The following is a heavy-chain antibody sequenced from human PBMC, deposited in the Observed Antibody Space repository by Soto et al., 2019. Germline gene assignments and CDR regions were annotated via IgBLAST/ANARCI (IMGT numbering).Heavy chain of an antibody. CDR1: GFTFGDYA. CDR3: TRVMITMIDAFDI. J-gene: IGHJ3*02. V-gene: IGHV3-49*03. D-gene: IGHD3-22*01. Sequence: SLRLSCTASGFTFGDYAMSWFRQAPGKGLEWVGFIRSKAYGGTTEYAASVKGRFTISRDDSKSIAYLQMNSLKTEDTAVYYCTRVMITMIDAFDIWGQGTMVTVSS. CDR2: IRSKAYGGTT.